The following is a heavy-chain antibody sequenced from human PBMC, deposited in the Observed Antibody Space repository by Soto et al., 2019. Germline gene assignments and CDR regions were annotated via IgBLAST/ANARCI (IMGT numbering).Heavy chain of an antibody. CDR2: ISYDGSNK. D-gene: IGHD6-13*01. CDR3: AKGSIAAAGIYYFDY. V-gene: IGHV3-30*18. J-gene: IGHJ4*02. CDR1: GFTFSSYG. Sequence: HPGGSLRLSCAASGFTFSSYGMHWVRQAPGKGLEWVAVISYDGSNKYYADSVKGRFTISRDNSKNTLYLQMNSLRAEDTAVYYCAKGSIAAAGIYYFDYWGQGTLVTVSS.